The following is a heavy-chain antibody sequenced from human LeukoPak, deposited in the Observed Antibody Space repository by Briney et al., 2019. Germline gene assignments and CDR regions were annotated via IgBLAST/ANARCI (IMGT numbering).Heavy chain of an antibody. V-gene: IGHV4-4*02. Sequence: SETLSLTCAVSGGSISSSNWWSWVRQPPGKGLEWIGEIYHSGSTNYNPSLKSRVTISVDKSKNQFSLKLSSVTAADTAVYYCARQRGLLAARLLDYWGQGTLVTVSS. D-gene: IGHD6-6*01. CDR2: IYHSGST. J-gene: IGHJ4*02. CDR1: GGSISSSNW. CDR3: ARQRGLLAARLLDY.